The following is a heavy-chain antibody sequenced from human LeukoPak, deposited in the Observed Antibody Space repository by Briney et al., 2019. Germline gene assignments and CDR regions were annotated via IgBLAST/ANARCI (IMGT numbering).Heavy chain of an antibody. J-gene: IGHJ4*02. CDR3: ARALWGSYRYTSDY. CDR2: INPSGGST. Sequence: VSVKVSCKASGYTFTSYYIHWVRQAPGQGLEWMGIINPSGGSTGYAQKFQDRVTMSRDTSTSTVYMELSSLRSEDTAVYYCARALWGSYRYTSDYWGQETLVTVSS. CDR1: GYTFTSYY. D-gene: IGHD3-16*02. V-gene: IGHV1-46*01.